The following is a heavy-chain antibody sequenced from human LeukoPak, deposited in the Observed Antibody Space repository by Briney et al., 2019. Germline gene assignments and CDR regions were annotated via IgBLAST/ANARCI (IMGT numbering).Heavy chain of an antibody. CDR2: IYYSGIT. V-gene: IGHV4-39*01. D-gene: IGHD3-10*01. Sequence: PSETLSLTCTVSGGSISSSTYYWGWIRQPPGKGPEWIGTIYYSGITYYNPSLQSRVTISVDTSKSQFSLKLSSVTAADTAVYYCAGLMVRGVIYKAYFDYWGQGTLVTVSS. J-gene: IGHJ4*02. CDR3: AGLMVRGVIYKAYFDY. CDR1: GGSISSSTYY.